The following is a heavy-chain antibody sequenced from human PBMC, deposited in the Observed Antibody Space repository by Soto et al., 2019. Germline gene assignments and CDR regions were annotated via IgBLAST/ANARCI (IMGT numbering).Heavy chain of an antibody. J-gene: IGHJ6*02. CDR1: GFTISSYY. CDR3: DRQRLGRLGG. D-gene: IGHD3-9*01. CDR2: IYYSGST. Sequence: AGTLRLSWAAAGFTISSYYGSLVRQTPGKGLEWIGYIYYSGSTNYTPSLKSRVTISVDTSKNQFSLKLSSVTAADSAVYHCDRQRLGRLGGRGQGTTVTGPS. V-gene: IGHV4-59*08.